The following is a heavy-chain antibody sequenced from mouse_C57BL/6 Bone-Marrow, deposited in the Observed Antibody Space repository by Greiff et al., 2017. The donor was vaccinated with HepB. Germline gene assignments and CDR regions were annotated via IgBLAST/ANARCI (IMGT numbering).Heavy chain of an antibody. CDR1: CYTFTSYW. CDR2: IYPGNSDT. D-gene: IGHD1-1*01. Sequence: VQLQQSGTVLARPGASVKMSCKPSCYTFTSYWMHWVKQRPGQGLEWIGAIYPGNSDTSYNQKFKGKAKLTAVTSASTAYMELSSLTNEDSAVYYCTRDYYGSSYEFAYWGQGTLVTVSA. V-gene: IGHV1-5*01. J-gene: IGHJ3*01. CDR3: TRDYYGSSYEFAY.